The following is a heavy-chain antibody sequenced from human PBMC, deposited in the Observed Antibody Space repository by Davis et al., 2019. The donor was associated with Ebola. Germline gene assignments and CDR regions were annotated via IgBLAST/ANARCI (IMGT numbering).Heavy chain of an antibody. Sequence: GESLKISCAASGFTFSNYWMSWVRQAPGKGPEWVANIKEDGSDKYYADSVKGRFTISRDNSKNTLYLQMNSLRAEDTAVYYCANVDTALDYWGQGTLVTVSS. V-gene: IGHV3-7*01. CDR3: ANVDTALDY. J-gene: IGHJ4*02. D-gene: IGHD5-18*01. CDR2: IKEDGSDK. CDR1: GFTFSNYW.